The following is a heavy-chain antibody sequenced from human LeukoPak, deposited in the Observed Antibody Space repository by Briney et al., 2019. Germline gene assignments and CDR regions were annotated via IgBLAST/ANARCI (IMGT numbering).Heavy chain of an antibody. CDR1: GYTFTGYY. D-gene: IGHD3-10*01. V-gene: IGHV1-2*02. CDR2: INPNSGGT. J-gene: IGHJ4*02. Sequence: ASVKVSCKASGYTFTGYYMHWVRQAPGQGLEWMGWINPNSGGTNYAQKFQGRVTMTRDTSISTAYMELSRLRSDDTAVYYCAREKAMVRGTFDYWGQGTLVTVSP. CDR3: AREKAMVRGTFDY.